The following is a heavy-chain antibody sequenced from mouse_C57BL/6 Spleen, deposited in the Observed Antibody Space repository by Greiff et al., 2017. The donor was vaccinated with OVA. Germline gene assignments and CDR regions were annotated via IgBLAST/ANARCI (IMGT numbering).Heavy chain of an antibody. V-gene: IGHV5-9-1*02. CDR1: GFTFSSYA. D-gene: IGHD1-1*01. CDR2: ISSGGDYI. Sequence: EVKLMESGEGLVKPGGSLKLSCAASGFTFSSYAMSWVRQTPEKRLEWVAYISSGGDYIYYADTVKGRFTISRDNARNTLYLQMSSLKSEDTAMYYCTRDPYYYGSSGIFDYWGQGTTLTVSS. J-gene: IGHJ2*01. CDR3: TRDPYYYGSSGIFDY.